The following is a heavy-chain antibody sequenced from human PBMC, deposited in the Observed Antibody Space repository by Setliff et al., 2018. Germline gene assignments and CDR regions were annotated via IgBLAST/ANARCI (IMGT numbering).Heavy chain of an antibody. D-gene: IGHD4-17*01. V-gene: IGHV5-51*01. J-gene: IGHJ1*01. Sequence: ISCKGSGYSFTTYWIGWVRQMPGKGLEWMGIIYPGDSDTRYSPSFQGQVTISADKSISTAYLQLSSLKASDTAIYYCARRAVTAEYFQHWGHGTLVTVS. CDR1: GYSFTTYW. CDR2: IYPGDSDT. CDR3: ARRAVTAEYFQH.